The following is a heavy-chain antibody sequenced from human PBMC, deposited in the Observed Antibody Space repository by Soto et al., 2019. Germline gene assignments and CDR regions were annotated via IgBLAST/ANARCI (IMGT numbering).Heavy chain of an antibody. V-gene: IGHV1-2*02. CDR3: ARDLGMVYAPPTSVYYYYYGMDV. J-gene: IGHJ6*02. CDR2: INPNSGGT. Sequence: QVQLVQSGAEVKKPGASVKVSCKASGYTFTGYYMHWVRQAPGQGLEWMGWINPNSGGTNYAQKFQGRVTMTRDTAISTAYMELSRLRSDDTAVYYCARDLGMVYAPPTSVYYYYYGMDVWGQGTTVTVSS. CDR1: GYTFTGYY. D-gene: IGHD2-8*01.